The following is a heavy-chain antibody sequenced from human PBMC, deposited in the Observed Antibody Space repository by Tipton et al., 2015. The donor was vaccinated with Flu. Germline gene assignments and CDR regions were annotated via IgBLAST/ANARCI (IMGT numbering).Heavy chain of an antibody. J-gene: IGHJ5*02. CDR3: ARRDYSNYVSEPKNWFDP. D-gene: IGHD4-11*01. Sequence: TLSLTCAVSGDSIRSSDYYWGWIRQPPGKGLGWIGNIFHSGNTYHNPSLKSRVTISVDTSKNQFSLKLSSVTAADTAVYYCARRDYSNYVSEPKNWFDPWGQGALVTVSP. V-gene: IGHV4-38-2*01. CDR1: GDSIRSSDYY. CDR2: IFHSGNT.